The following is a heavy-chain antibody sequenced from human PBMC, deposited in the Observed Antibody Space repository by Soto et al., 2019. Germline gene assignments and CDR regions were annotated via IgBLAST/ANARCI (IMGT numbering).Heavy chain of an antibody. CDR3: ARGGIVGGYYYYGMDV. V-gene: IGHV1-8*01. D-gene: IGHD1-26*01. Sequence: ASVKVSCKASGYTFTSYDINWVRQATGQGLEWMGWMNPNSGNTGYAQKFQGRVTMTRNTSISTAYMELSSLRSEDTAVYYCARGGIVGGYYYYGMDVWGQGTTVTVSS. CDR1: GYTFTSYD. CDR2: MNPNSGNT. J-gene: IGHJ6*02.